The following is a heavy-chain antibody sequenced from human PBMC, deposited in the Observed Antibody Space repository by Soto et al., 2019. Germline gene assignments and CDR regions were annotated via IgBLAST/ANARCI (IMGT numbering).Heavy chain of an antibody. CDR3: AVRPAAAGSERFHF. CDR2: IIPILGIA. V-gene: IGHV1-69*02. Sequence: VKVSCKASGGTFSSYTISWVRQAPGQGREWMGRIIPILGIANYAQKFQGRVTITADKSTSTAYMELSSLRSEDTAVYYCAVRPAAAGSERFHFWGPGTLGTRS. CDR1: GGTFSSYT. J-gene: IGHJ4*02. D-gene: IGHD6-13*01.